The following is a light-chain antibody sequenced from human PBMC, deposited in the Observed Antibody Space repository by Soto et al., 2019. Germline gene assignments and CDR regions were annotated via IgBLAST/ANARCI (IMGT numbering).Light chain of an antibody. Sequence: QSVLTQPASVSGSPGQAITVSCSGTSSDIGAHNFVSWYQQHPGKAPKLIIYEVINRPSGVSDRFSGSESGNTASLTISGLQSEDEADYYCNSYTTSNTFVFGSGTKVTVL. CDR3: NSYTTSNTFV. V-gene: IGLV2-14*03. J-gene: IGLJ1*01. CDR1: SSDIGAHNF. CDR2: EVI.